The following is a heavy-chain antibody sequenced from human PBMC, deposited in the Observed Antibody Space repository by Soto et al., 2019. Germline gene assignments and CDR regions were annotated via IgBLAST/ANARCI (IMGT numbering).Heavy chain of an antibody. J-gene: IGHJ4*02. D-gene: IGHD6-13*01. CDR3: AKYGGSSWPTFDY. CDR2: ISYDGSNK. CDR1: GFTFSSYG. V-gene: IGHV3-30*18. Sequence: GGSLRLSCAASGFTFSSYGMHWVRQAPGKGLEWVAVISYDGSNKYYADSVKGRFTISRDNSKNTLYLQMNSLRAEDTAVYYCAKYGGSSWPTFDYWGQGTLVTVSS.